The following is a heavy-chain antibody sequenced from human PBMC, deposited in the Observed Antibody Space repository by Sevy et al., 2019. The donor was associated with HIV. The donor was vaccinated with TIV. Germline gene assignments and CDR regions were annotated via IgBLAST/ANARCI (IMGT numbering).Heavy chain of an antibody. CDR1: GFTFDDYA. D-gene: IGHD6-19*01. CDR2: INWNGGTI. Sequence: GGSLRLSCAASGFTFDDYAMHWVRQVAGKGLEWVSGINWNGGTIGYTDAVKGQFTISRDNAKRFLYLEMNSLRIEDTAVYYCAKDKVGHSHGWTEPLDYWGQGIQVTVSS. J-gene: IGHJ4*02. V-gene: IGHV3-9*01. CDR3: AKDKVGHSHGWTEPLDY.